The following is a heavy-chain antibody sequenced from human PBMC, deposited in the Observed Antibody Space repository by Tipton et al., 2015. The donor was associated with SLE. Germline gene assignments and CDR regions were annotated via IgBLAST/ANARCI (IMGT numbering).Heavy chain of an antibody. D-gene: IGHD6-13*01. CDR2: IYTSGST. CDR3: ARGGLKQQLDYYYYMDV. CDR1: GGSISSGSYY. Sequence: TLSLTCTVSGGSISSGSYYWSWIRQPAGKGLEWIGYIYTSGSTNYNPSLKSRVTISVDTSKNQFSLKLSSVTAADTAVYYCARGGLKQQLDYYYYMDVWGKWTTVTVSS. J-gene: IGHJ6*03. V-gene: IGHV4-61*09.